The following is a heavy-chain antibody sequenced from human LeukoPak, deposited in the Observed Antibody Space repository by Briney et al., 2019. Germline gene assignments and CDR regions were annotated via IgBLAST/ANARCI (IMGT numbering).Heavy chain of an antibody. J-gene: IGHJ3*02. D-gene: IGHD1-26*01. CDR2: ISGSGGST. CDR3: AKLRRGPDAFDI. Sequence: PGGSLRLSCAASGFTFSSYAMSWVRQAPGKGLEWVSAISGSGGSTYYADSVKGRFTISRDNSKNTLYLQMSSLRAEDTAVYYCAKLRRGPDAFDIWGQGTMVTVSS. V-gene: IGHV3-23*01. CDR1: GFTFSSYA.